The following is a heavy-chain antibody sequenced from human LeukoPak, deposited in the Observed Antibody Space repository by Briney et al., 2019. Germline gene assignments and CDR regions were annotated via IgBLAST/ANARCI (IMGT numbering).Heavy chain of an antibody. V-gene: IGHV3-48*04. CDR3: ASLSLRSSDY. CDR1: GFTFSSYS. J-gene: IGHJ4*02. CDR2: ISSSSSTI. D-gene: IGHD4-17*01. Sequence: GGSLRLSCAASGFTFSSYSMNWVRQAPGKGLEWVSYISSSSSTIYYADSVKGRFTISRDNAKNSLYLQMNSLRAEDTAVYYCASLSLRSSDYWGQGTLVTVSS.